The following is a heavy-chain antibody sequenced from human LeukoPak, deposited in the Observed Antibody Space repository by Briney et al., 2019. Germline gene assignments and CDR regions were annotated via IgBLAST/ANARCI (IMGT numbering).Heavy chain of an antibody. Sequence: SETLSLTCTVSGGSISSGSYYWSWIRQPAGKGLEWIGRIYTSGSTNYNPSLKSRVTISVDTSKNQFSLKLSSVTAADTAVYYCARKDWGSPYWYFDLWGRGTLVTVSS. CDR1: GGSISSGSYY. CDR3: ARKDWGSPYWYFDL. J-gene: IGHJ2*01. V-gene: IGHV4-61*02. CDR2: IYTSGST. D-gene: IGHD7-27*01.